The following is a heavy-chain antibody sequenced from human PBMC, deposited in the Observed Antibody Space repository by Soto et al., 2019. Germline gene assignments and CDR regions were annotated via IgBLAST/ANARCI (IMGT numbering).Heavy chain of an antibody. V-gene: IGHV5-51*01. CDR1: GYSFTSYW. D-gene: IGHD3-10*01. CDR2: IYPGDSDT. Sequence: ESLKISCKGSGYSFTSYWIGWVRQMPGKGLEWMGIIYPGDSDTRYSPSFQGQVTISADKSISTAYLQWSSLKASDTAMYYCARRNYYGSGSYYTPYGMDVWGQGTTVTVSS. J-gene: IGHJ6*02. CDR3: ARRNYYGSGSYYTPYGMDV.